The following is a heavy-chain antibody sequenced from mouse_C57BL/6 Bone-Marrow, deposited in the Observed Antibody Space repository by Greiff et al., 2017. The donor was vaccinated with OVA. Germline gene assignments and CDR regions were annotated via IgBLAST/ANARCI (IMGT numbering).Heavy chain of an antibody. D-gene: IGHD1-1*01. Sequence: VQLQQPGAELVMPGASVKLSCKASGYTFTSYWMHWVKQRPGQGLEWIGEIDPSDSYTNYNQKFMGKSTLTVDKSSSTAYMQLSSLTSEDSAVYYCARPLITTVVATRDYYAMDYWGQGTSVTVSS. J-gene: IGHJ4*01. CDR3: ARPLITTVVATRDYYAMDY. CDR1: GYTFTSYW. V-gene: IGHV1-69*01. CDR2: IDPSDSYT.